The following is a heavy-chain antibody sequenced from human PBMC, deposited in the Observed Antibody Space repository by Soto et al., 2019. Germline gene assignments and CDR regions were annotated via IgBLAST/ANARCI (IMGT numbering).Heavy chain of an antibody. D-gene: IGHD2-15*01. J-gene: IGHJ4*02. V-gene: IGHV1-3*01. Sequence: QVQLVQSGAEVKKPGASVKVSCKASGYTFTSYAMHWVRQAPGQRLEWMGWINAGNGNTKYSQKFQGRVTITRDTSASTAYMELGSLRSEDTAVYYCARDSGGSGPAPDYWGQGTLVTVSS. CDR3: ARDSGGSGPAPDY. CDR2: INAGNGNT. CDR1: GYTFTSYA.